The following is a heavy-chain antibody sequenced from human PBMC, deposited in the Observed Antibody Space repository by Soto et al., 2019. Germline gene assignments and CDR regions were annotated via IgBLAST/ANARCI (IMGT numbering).Heavy chain of an antibody. CDR3: AKIRGYFDSESRWDTFGI. CDR2: ISDSGDGT. V-gene: IGHV3-23*01. D-gene: IGHD3-10*01. CDR1: GFTFSRHA. Sequence: GGSLRLSCAASGFTFSRHAMTWVRQAPGKGLEWVSGISDSGDGTYYADSVKGRFTISRDNSKNTVYLQMNSLRAEDTAVYYCAKIRGYFDSESRWDTFGIWGQGTMVTVSS. J-gene: IGHJ3*02.